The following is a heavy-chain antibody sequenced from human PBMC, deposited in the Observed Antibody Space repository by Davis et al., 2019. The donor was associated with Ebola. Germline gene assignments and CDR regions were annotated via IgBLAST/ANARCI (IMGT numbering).Heavy chain of an antibody. Sequence: SVKVSCKASGGTFSSYAISWVRQAPGQGLEWMGGIIPIFGTANYAQKFQGRVTITADESTSTAYMELSSLRSEDTAVYYCARSGSYCGGECLDYWGQGTLVTVSS. CDR1: GGTFSSYA. CDR3: ARSGSYCGGECLDY. J-gene: IGHJ4*02. V-gene: IGHV1-69*13. D-gene: IGHD2-21*01. CDR2: IIPIFGTA.